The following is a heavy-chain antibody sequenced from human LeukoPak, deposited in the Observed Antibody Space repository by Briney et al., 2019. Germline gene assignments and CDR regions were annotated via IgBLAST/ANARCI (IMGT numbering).Heavy chain of an antibody. D-gene: IGHD5-12*01. CDR2: MRRDGNEI. V-gene: IGHV3-7*01. Sequence: GGSLRLSCSASGFTFSTYWMSWVRQAPGKGLEWVVNMRRDGNEIYYLDSVRGRFTISRDNAKNSLYLQMNSLRAEDTAVYYCAKGYGPDIVGTIGDYWGQGTLVTVSS. J-gene: IGHJ4*02. CDR3: AKGYGPDIVGTIGDY. CDR1: GFTFSTYW.